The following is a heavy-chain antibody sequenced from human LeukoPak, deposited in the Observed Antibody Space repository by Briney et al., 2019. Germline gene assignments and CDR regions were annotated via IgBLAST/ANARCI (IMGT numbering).Heavy chain of an antibody. D-gene: IGHD3-3*01. Sequence: ASVKVSCKASGYTFTSYDINWVRQATGQGLEWMGWMNPNSGNTGYAQKFQGRVTMTRYTSISTAYMELSSLRSEDTAVYYCARLNNFWSGYYYYYGMDVWGQGTTVTVSS. CDR2: MNPNSGNT. J-gene: IGHJ6*02. V-gene: IGHV1-8*01. CDR3: ARLNNFWSGYYYYYGMDV. CDR1: GYTFTSYD.